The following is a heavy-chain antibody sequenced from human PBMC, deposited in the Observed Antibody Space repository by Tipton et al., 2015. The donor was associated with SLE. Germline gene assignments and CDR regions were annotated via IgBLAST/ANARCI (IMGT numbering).Heavy chain of an antibody. D-gene: IGHD3-22*01. CDR1: GGSFSGYY. CDR3: ARRYYYDSSGYFDY. J-gene: IGHJ4*02. Sequence: TLSLTCAVYGGSFSGYYWSWIRQPPGKGLEWIGEINHSGSTNYNPSLKSRVTISVDTSKNQFSLKLSSVTAADTAVYYCARRYYYDSSGYFDYWGQGTLVTVSS. CDR2: INHSGST. V-gene: IGHV4-34*01.